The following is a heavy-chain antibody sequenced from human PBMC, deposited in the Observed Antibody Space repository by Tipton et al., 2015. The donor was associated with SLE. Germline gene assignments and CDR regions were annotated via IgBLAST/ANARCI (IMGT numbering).Heavy chain of an antibody. J-gene: IGHJ6*03. CDR1: GGSISNYH. Sequence: TLSLTCSVSGGSISNYHWSWLRQPPGKGLEWIGYIYYYTGSTNYNPSLKSRVTISVDSSKNQLSLKLSSVTAADTAVYYCACARVYVSGSSPYYSHLDVWGKGTTVSVS. CDR3: ACARVYVSGSSPYYSHLDV. V-gene: IGHV4-59*01. D-gene: IGHD3-10*01. CDR2: IYYYTGST.